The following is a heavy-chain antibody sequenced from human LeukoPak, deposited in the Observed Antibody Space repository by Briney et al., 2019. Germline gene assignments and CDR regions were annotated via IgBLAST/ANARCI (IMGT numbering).Heavy chain of an antibody. CDR1: GGSISSYY. D-gene: IGHD2-21*02. Sequence: SETLSLTCTVSGGSISSYYWTWVRQPAGKGLEWIGRIYTSGSTNYSPSLKSRVTMSVDTSKNQFSLKLSSVTAADTAVYYCARGPALPDFYYYYYYMDVWGKGTTVTVSS. J-gene: IGHJ6*03. CDR3: ARGPALPDFYYYYYYMDV. V-gene: IGHV4-4*07. CDR2: IYTSGST.